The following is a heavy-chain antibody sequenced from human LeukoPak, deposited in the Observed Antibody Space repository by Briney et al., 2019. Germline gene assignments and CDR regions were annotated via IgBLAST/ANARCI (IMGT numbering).Heavy chain of an antibody. CDR2: IYYSGST. D-gene: IGHD3-3*01. V-gene: IGHV4-59*11. Sequence: SETLSLTCTASGGSISSHYWSWIRQPPGKGLEWIGYIYYSGSTNYNPSLKSRVTISVDTSKNQFSLKLSSVTAADTAVYYCARASYDFWSGYYTSGTFDYWGQGTLVTVSS. J-gene: IGHJ4*02. CDR1: GGSISSHY. CDR3: ARASYDFWSGYYTSGTFDY.